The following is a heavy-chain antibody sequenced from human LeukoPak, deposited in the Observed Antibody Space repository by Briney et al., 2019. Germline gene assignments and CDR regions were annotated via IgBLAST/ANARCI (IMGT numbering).Heavy chain of an antibody. CDR3: ARVNTREYSSSPETPLIFDY. V-gene: IGHV4-59*01. CDR2: IYYSGST. J-gene: IGHJ4*02. D-gene: IGHD6-6*01. Sequence: PSETLSLTGTGFGRSIRSYYWSWLRQPPGTGLDWIGYIYYSGSTNYNPSLKRRVTLSVDTSKNQFSLKLSSVPAADTAVYYCARVNTREYSSSPETPLIFDYWGQGTLVTVSS. CDR1: GRSIRSYY.